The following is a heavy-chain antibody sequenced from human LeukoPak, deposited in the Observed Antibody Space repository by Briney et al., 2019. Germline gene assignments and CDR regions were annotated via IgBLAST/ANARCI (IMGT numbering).Heavy chain of an antibody. J-gene: IGHJ4*02. D-gene: IGHD3-10*01. CDR1: GYTFTSYG. V-gene: IGHV1-18*01. Sequence: VASVKVSCKASGYTFTSYGISWVRQAPGQGLEWMGWISGYNDNTNYAQKLQGRVTMTTDTSTSTAYMEVRSLRSDDTAVYYCARDGRFGELSDYWGQGTLVTVSS. CDR2: ISGYNDNT. CDR3: ARDGRFGELSDY.